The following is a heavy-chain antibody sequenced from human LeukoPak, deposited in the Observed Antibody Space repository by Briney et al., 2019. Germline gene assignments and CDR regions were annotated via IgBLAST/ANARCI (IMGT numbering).Heavy chain of an antibody. D-gene: IGHD1-7*01. CDR1: GGSISSGGYY. CDR3: ARDRLELSGHLEDAFDI. V-gene: IGHV4-30-2*01. Sequence: PSETLSLTCTVSGGSISSGGYYWSWIRQPPGKGLEWIGYIYHSGSTYYNPSLKSRVTISVDRSKNQFSLKLSSVTAADTAVYYCARDRLELSGHLEDAFDIWGQGTIVTVSS. J-gene: IGHJ3*02. CDR2: IYHSGST.